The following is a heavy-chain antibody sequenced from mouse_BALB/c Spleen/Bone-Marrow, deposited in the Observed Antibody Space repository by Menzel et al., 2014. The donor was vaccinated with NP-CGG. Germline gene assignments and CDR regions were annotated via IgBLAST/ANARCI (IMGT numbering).Heavy chain of an antibody. CDR3: ASLTGTFDY. CDR2: IDPAHPYT. Sequence: EAKLMESGAELVKPGASVKLSCTASGFNIKDTYIHWVKQGPDQGLEWIGRIDPAHPYTKYAPKFQGKATITADTSSHTGCLQVSSLPSEDTAGYYGASLTGTFDYGGQGATLTVSS. CDR1: GFNIKDTY. D-gene: IGHD4-1*01. V-gene: IGHV14-3*02. J-gene: IGHJ2*01.